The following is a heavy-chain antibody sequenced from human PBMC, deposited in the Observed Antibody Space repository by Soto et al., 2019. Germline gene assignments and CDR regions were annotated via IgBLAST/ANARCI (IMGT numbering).Heavy chain of an antibody. D-gene: IGHD2-21*02. J-gene: IGHJ4*02. CDR2: ISSSSSYI. CDR1: GFTFSSYS. CDR3: ARDHLRCDGDCLDFDY. V-gene: IGHV3-21*01. Sequence: EVQLVESGGGLVKPGGSLRLSCAASGFTFSSYSMNWVRQAPGKGLEWVSSISSSSSYIYYADSVKGRFTISRDNAKNSLYLQMNSLTAEDTAVYYCARDHLRCDGDCLDFDYWGQGTLVTVSS.